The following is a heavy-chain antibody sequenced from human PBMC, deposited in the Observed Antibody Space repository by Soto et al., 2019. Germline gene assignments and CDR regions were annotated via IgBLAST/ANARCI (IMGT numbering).Heavy chain of an antibody. Sequence: GSLRLSCAASGFTFSSYGMHWVLQAPCKGLEWVAVIWYDGSNKYYADSVKGRFTISRDNSKNTLYLQMNSLRAEDTAVYYCASSYYDFWSGYSDYGMDVWGQGTTVTVSS. V-gene: IGHV3-33*01. CDR2: IWYDGSNK. D-gene: IGHD3-3*01. CDR3: ASSYYDFWSGYSDYGMDV. CDR1: GFTFSSYG. J-gene: IGHJ6*02.